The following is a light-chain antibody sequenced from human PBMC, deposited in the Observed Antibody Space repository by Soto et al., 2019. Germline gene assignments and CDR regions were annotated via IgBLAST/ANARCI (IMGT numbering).Light chain of an antibody. CDR1: SSNIGNNA. Sequence: QSVLTQPPSVSEAPRQRVTISCSGSSSNIGNNAVNWYQQLPGKAPKLLIYYDDLLPSGVSDRFSGSKSGTSASLALSGLQSEDEADYYCAAWDDRLNGVVFGGGTKLTVL. J-gene: IGLJ2*01. CDR2: YDD. CDR3: AAWDDRLNGVV. V-gene: IGLV1-36*01.